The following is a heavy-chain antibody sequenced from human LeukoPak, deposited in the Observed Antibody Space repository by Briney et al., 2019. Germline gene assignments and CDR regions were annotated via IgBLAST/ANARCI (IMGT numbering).Heavy chain of an antibody. CDR2: IYINGGT. D-gene: IGHD1-1*01. J-gene: IGHJ4*02. CDR3: ARVGNDYGDY. CDR1: GDSISSGSYY. Sequence: PSQTLSLTCTVSGDSISSGSYYWSWIRQPAGKGLEWIGRIYINGGTNYNPSLKSRVTISVDTSRNQFSLKLSSVTAADTAVYYCARVGNDYGDYWGQGTLVTVSS. V-gene: IGHV4-61*02.